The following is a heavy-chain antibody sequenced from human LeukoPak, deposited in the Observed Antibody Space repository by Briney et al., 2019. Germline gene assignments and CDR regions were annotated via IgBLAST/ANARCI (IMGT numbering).Heavy chain of an antibody. Sequence: SETLSLTCTVSGGSISSHYMSWIRQSPGKGLEWVGYIYYSGSTKYYPSLKSRVTISVDTSKNQFSLKLSSVIAADTAVYYCARGEMATIEDAFDIWGQGTMVTVSS. J-gene: IGHJ3*02. CDR1: GGSISSHY. V-gene: IGHV4-59*11. CDR3: ARGEMATIEDAFDI. D-gene: IGHD5-24*01. CDR2: IYYSGST.